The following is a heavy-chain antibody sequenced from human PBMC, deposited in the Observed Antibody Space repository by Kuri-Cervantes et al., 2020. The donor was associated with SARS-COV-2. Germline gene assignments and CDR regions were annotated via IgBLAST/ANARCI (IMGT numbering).Heavy chain of an antibody. D-gene: IGHD6-13*01. CDR2: IRYDGSNK. CDR3: SRDGGLAAAGKFDY. V-gene: IGHV3-30*02. CDR1: GFTFSSYG. Sequence: GGSLRLSCAASGFTFSSYGMHWVRQAPGKGLEWVAFIRYDGSNKYYADSVKGRFTISRDNSKYTLYLQMNSLRAEDTAVYYCSRDGGLAAAGKFDYWGQGTLVTVSS. J-gene: IGHJ4*02.